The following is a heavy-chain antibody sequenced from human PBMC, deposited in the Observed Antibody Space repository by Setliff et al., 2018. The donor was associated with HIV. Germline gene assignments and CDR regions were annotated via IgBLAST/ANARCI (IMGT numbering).Heavy chain of an antibody. CDR2: IIPIFRTT. D-gene: IGHD6-6*01. Sequence: RASVKVSCKASGGTFSNYAISWVRQAPGQGLEWMARIIPIFRTTNYAQRFQGRVTMTRDTSTSTVYMELSSLRSEDTAVYYCARWYGFHSSSSVLGFWGQGTLVTVSS. CDR1: GGTFSNYA. V-gene: IGHV1-69*05. J-gene: IGHJ4*02. CDR3: ARWYGFHSSSSVLGF.